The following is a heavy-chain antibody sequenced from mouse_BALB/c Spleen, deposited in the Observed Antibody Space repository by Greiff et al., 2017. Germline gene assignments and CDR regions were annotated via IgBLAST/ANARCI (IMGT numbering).Heavy chain of an antibody. Sequence: VQLQQPGAELVKPGASVKLSCKASGYTFTSYWMHWVKQRPGQGLEWIGEIDPSDSYTNYNQKFKGKATLTVDKSSSTAYMQLSSLTSEDSAVYYCANYYGSSPYYAMDYWGQGTSVTVSS. V-gene: IGHV1-69*02. CDR1: GYTFTSYW. J-gene: IGHJ4*01. D-gene: IGHD1-1*01. CDR3: ANYYGSSPYYAMDY. CDR2: IDPSDSYT.